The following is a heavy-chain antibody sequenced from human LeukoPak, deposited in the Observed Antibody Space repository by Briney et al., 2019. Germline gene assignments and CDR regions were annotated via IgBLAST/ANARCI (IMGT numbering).Heavy chain of an antibody. J-gene: IGHJ6*02. D-gene: IGHD6-19*01. CDR3: ARVSGWYLYYYYYGMDV. V-gene: IGHV4-34*01. CDR2: INHSGST. CDR1: GGSFSGYY. Sequence: SVTLSLTCAVYGGSFSGYYWSWIRQPPGKGLEWIGEINHSGSTNYNPSLKSRVTISVDTSKNQFSLKLSSVTAADTAVYYCARVSGWYLYYYYYGMDVWGQGTTVTVSS.